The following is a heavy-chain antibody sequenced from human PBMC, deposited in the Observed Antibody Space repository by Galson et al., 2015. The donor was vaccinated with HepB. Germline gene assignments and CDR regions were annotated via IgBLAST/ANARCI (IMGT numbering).Heavy chain of an antibody. CDR1: GGSFTGSY. V-gene: IGHV4-34*01. CDR3: ARPVYCSATSCSGPMDV. Sequence: ATLSPTCAVYGGSFTGSYWGWIRQPPGKGREWLGEVSQSGRTNYNPSLKSLATVTVDTSKNQFSLRLTSVHPADTAIDYWARPVYCSATSCSGPMDVWGKGTTVAVSS. CDR2: VSQSGRT. D-gene: IGHD2-2*01. J-gene: IGHJ6*03.